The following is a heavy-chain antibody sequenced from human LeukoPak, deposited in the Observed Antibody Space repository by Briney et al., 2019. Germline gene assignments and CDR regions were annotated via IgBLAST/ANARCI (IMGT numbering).Heavy chain of an antibody. V-gene: IGHV1-18*01. CDR2: ISAYNGNT. CDR3: ARVEVTTDGLWGMVRGAIDY. Sequence: GASVKVSCKASGYTFTSYGISWVRQAPGQGLEWMGWISAYNGNTNYAQKLQGRVTMTTDTFTSTAYMELRSLRSDDTAVYYCARVEVTTDGLWGMVRGAIDYWGQGTLVTVSS. J-gene: IGHJ4*02. CDR1: GYTFTSYG. D-gene: IGHD3-10*01.